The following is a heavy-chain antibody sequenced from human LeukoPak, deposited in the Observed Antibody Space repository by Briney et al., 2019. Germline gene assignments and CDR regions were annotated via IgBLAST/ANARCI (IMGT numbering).Heavy chain of an antibody. J-gene: IGHJ4*02. CDR2: ISSSSSTI. D-gene: IGHD6-13*01. CDR3: ARDGVAAAGRWSYFDY. V-gene: IGHV3-48*04. CDR1: GFTFSSYS. Sequence: PGGSLRLSCAASGFTFSSYSMNWVRQAPGKGLEWVSYISSSSSTIYYADSVKGRFTISRDNTKNSLYLQMNSLRAEDTAVYYCARDGVAAAGRWSYFDYWGQGTLVTVSS.